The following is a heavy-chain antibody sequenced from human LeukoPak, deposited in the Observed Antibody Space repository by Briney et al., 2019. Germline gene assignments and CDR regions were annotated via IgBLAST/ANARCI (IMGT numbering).Heavy chain of an antibody. J-gene: IGHJ4*02. Sequence: TSETLSLTCTVSGGSISSSSYYWGWIRQPPGKGLEWIGSIYYSRSTYYNPSLKSRVTISVDTSKNQFSLKLSSVTAADTAVYYCARGTITMVRGAPIYYFDYWGQGTLVTVSS. V-gene: IGHV4-39*07. CDR3: ARGTITMVRGAPIYYFDY. CDR1: GGSISSSSYY. D-gene: IGHD3-10*01. CDR2: IYYSRST.